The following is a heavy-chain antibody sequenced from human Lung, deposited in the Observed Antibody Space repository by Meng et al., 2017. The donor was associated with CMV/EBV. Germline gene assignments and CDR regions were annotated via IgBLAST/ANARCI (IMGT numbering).Heavy chain of an antibody. CDR3: AKERIRYNYGSETIDY. D-gene: IGHD5-18*01. V-gene: IGHV3-30*02. CDR2: IRYDGSKE. J-gene: IGHJ4*02. Sequence: GGSXRLXCAASGFIFSSYGMHWVRQAPGKGLEWVAFIRYDGSKEYYVDFVKGRFTISRDNSKNTLYLQMHSLRPGGTAVYYCAKERIRYNYGSETIDYWGQGTLVTVSS. CDR1: GFIFSSYG.